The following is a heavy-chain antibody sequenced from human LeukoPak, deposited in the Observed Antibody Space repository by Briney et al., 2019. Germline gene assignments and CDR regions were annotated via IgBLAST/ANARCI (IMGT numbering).Heavy chain of an antibody. CDR2: IYYSGST. CDR1: GGSISSYY. CDR3: ARLNGYSYGLFY. J-gene: IGHJ4*02. D-gene: IGHD5-18*01. V-gene: IGHV4-59*01. Sequence: SETLSLTCTVSGGSISSYYWSWIRQPPGKGLEWIGYIYYSGSTNYNPSLKSRVTISVDTSKNQFSLKLSPVTAADTAVYYCARLNGYSYGLFYWGQGTLVTVSS.